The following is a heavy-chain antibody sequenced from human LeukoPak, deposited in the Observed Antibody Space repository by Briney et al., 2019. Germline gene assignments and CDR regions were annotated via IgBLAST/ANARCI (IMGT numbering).Heavy chain of an antibody. D-gene: IGHD3-9*01. CDR2: INHNGEMI. CDR3: ARDNDWAFHY. CDR1: GFAFSNYV. V-gene: IGHV3-48*02. J-gene: IGHJ4*02. Sequence: GGSLRLSCAASGFAFSNYVMSWVRQAPGKGLEWVSYINHNGEMIFYPDFVKGRFTISRDNAKNSLYLQMNSLRDEDTAVYYCARDNDWAFHYWGQGTLVTVSS.